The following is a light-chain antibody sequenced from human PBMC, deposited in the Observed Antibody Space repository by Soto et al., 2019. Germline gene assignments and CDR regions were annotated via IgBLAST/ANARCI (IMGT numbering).Light chain of an antibody. V-gene: IGKV1-27*01. J-gene: IGKJ4*01. CDR3: QNYNSAPLT. CDR2: AAS. Sequence: DIQMTQSPSSLSASVGDRVTITCRASQGIRYYLAWYQQKPGKVPKLLIYAASTLQSGVPSRFSGSGSGTDFTLTISSLQPEDVETYYCQNYNSAPLTLGGGTKVDIK. CDR1: QGIRYY.